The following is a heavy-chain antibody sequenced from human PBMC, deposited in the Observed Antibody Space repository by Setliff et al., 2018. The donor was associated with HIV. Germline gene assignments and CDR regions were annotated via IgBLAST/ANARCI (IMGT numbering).Heavy chain of an antibody. CDR1: GFTFSSYA. D-gene: IGHD3-3*01. V-gene: IGHV3-23*01. CDR3: ARGTDYDLWTYYYYMDV. Sequence: GGSLRLSCAASGFTFSSYAMSWVRQAPGKGLEWVSAISGGGASTYYADSVKGRFTVSRDNSKSTLYLQMNSLRAEDTATYYCARGTDYDLWTYYYYMDVWGKGTTVTVS. CDR2: ISGGGAST. J-gene: IGHJ6*03.